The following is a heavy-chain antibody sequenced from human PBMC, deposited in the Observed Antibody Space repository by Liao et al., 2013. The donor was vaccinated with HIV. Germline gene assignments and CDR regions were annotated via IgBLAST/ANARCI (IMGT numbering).Heavy chain of an antibody. Sequence: QLQLQESGPGLVKPSETLSLTCTVSGGSISSSNYYWGWIRQPPGKGLEWIGNIYYSGSTHYNPSLKSRVTISVDTSKNQFSLKLSSVTAADTAVYYCASGIASGWPFDYWGQGTLVTVSS. D-gene: IGHD6-19*01. CDR3: ASGIASGWPFDY. CDR1: GGSISSSNYY. V-gene: IGHV4-39*07. CDR2: IYYSGST. J-gene: IGHJ4*02.